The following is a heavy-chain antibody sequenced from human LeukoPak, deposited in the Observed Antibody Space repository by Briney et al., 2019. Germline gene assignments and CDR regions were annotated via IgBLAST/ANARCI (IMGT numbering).Heavy chain of an antibody. V-gene: IGHV3-48*01. J-gene: IGHJ4*02. Sequence: GGSLRLSCAASGFTFSSYSMNWVRQAPGKGLEWVSYISSSTIYYADSVKGRFTISRDNAKNSLYLQMNSLRAEDTAVYYCARETIAVAGRRIDYWGQGTLVTVSS. D-gene: IGHD6-19*01. CDR3: ARETIAVAGRRIDY. CDR1: GFTFSSYS. CDR2: ISSSTI.